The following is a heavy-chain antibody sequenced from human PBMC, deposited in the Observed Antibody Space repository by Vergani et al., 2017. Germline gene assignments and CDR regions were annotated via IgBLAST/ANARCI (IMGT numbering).Heavy chain of an antibody. CDR3: ARISSTSCHFDY. Sequence: QVTLKESGPALVKPTQTLTLTCTFSGFSLSTSGMRVSWIRQPPGKALEWLARIDWDDDKFYSTSLKTRLTISKDTSKNQVVLTMTNMDPVDTATYYCARISSTSCHFDYWGQGTLVTVSS. J-gene: IGHJ4*02. CDR1: GFSLSTSGMR. CDR2: IDWDDDK. D-gene: IGHD2-2*01. V-gene: IGHV2-70*04.